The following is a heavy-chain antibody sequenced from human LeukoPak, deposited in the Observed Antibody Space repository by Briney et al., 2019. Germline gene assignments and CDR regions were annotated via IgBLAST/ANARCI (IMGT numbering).Heavy chain of an antibody. CDR1: RFTFGSYY. D-gene: IGHD5-18*01. CDR3: ARDGQDIPTDVDTAMYYYYYGMDV. CDR2: INMDGSSA. V-gene: IGHV3-74*01. Sequence: GGSLRLSCAASRFTFGSYYMHWVRQAPGKGLVWVSRINMDGSSASYADSVKGRFTISRDNAKNSLYLQMNSLRAEDTAVYYCARDGQDIPTDVDTAMYYYYYGMDVWGQGTTVTVSS. J-gene: IGHJ6*02.